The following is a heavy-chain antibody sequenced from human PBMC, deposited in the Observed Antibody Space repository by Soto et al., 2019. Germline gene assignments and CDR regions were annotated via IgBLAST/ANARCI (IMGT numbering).Heavy chain of an antibody. CDR2: ISWDGGST. CDR1: GFTFDDYT. V-gene: IGHV3-43*01. CDR3: AKDINYYGSRPDGMDV. D-gene: IGHD3-10*01. Sequence: PGGSLRLSCAASGFTFDDYTMHWVRQAPGKGLEWVSLISWDGGSTYYADSVKGRFTVSRDNSKNSLYLQMNSLRTEDTALYYCAKDINYYGSRPDGMDVWGQGTTVTVSS. J-gene: IGHJ6*02.